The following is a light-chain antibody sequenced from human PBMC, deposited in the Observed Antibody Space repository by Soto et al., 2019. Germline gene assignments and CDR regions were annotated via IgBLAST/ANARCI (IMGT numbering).Light chain of an antibody. CDR3: QQRSKLPRT. Sequence: EILLTQSPATLSLSPGERATLSCRASQSVGDYLAWDQQRPGQAPRLLIYGASTRATGIPARFSASGSETDFTLTISSLEPDDFAVYFCQQRSKLPRTFGGGTKIEVK. J-gene: IGKJ4*01. V-gene: IGKV3-11*01. CDR1: QSVGDY. CDR2: GAS.